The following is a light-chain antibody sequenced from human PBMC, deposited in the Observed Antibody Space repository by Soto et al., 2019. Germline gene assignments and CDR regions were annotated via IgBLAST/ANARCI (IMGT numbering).Light chain of an antibody. Sequence: EIVLTQSPGTLSLSPGERATLSCRASQSVTNNYLAWYHQKPVQAPRLLIYGASSRATGIPDRFSGSGSGTAFTLNISRLATEDSAAYYCPQYGYLATLGKRTKVE. CDR2: GAS. CDR3: PQYGYLAT. CDR1: QSVTNNY. J-gene: IGKJ1*01. V-gene: IGKV3-20*01.